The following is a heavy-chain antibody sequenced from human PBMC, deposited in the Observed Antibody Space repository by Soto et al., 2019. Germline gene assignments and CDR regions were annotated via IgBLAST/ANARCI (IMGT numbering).Heavy chain of an antibody. CDR3: AKHFLTSPLP. V-gene: IGHV3-30*18. Sequence: QVQLVESGGGVVQPGRSLRLSCAAAGIPNSIFGMLWVRHAPCKGLEWVAGISPDGSNKYYADSVKGRFTISRDNSKNTLYLQMDSLRAEDTAVYYCAKHFLTSPLPSGQGTLVTVSS. CDR1: GIPNSIFG. D-gene: IGHD3-3*02. CDR2: ISPDGSNK. J-gene: IGHJ5*02.